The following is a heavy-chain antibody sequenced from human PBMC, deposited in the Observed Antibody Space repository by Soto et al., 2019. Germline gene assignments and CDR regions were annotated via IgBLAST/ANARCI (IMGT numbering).Heavy chain of an antibody. D-gene: IGHD3-3*01. CDR1: GYTFTSHG. V-gene: IGHV1-3*01. CDR2: INAGSGNT. CDR3: ARESPYYDVWSRSYRPYHFYAMDV. J-gene: IGHJ6*02. Sequence: ASVKVSCKASGYTFTSHGIHWVRQAPGQRLEWMGWINAGSGNTKYSQKFQGRVTTTRDTSASTAYMELSSLRSEDTAVYYCARESPYYDVWSRSYRPYHFYAMDVWGQGTTVTVSS.